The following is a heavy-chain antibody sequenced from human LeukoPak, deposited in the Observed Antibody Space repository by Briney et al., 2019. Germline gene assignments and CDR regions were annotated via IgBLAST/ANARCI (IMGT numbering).Heavy chain of an antibody. D-gene: IGHD3-10*01. J-gene: IGHJ5*02. Sequence: GGSLRLSCAASGFTFSSYGMHWVRQAPGKGLEWVAFIRYDGSNKYYADSVKGRFTISRDNSKNTLYLQMNSLRAEDTAVYYCAKVGMWFGELYNWFDPWGQGTLVTVSS. CDR2: IRYDGSNK. V-gene: IGHV3-30*02. CDR1: GFTFSSYG. CDR3: AKVGMWFGELYNWFDP.